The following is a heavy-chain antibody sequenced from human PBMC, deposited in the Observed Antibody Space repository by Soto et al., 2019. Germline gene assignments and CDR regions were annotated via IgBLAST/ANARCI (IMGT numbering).Heavy chain of an antibody. CDR2: VSADGGTT. J-gene: IGHJ6*02. V-gene: IGHV3-64*02. CDR3: ARGLIPYGLDV. D-gene: IGHD3-16*01. Sequence: EVHLVESGEGLVQPGGSLRLSCAASRFTFSNYPMHWVRQAPGKGLEYVSAVSADGGTTFYADSVRGRFTMSRDNLKNTLYLEMRSLRVEDMAVYYCARGLIPYGLDVWGQGTTVTVS. CDR1: RFTFSNYP.